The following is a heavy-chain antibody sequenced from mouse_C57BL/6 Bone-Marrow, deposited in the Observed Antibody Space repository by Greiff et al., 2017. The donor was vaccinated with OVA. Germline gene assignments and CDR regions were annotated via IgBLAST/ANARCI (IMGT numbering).Heavy chain of an antibody. V-gene: IGHV1-54*01. J-gene: IGHJ4*01. CDR1: GYAFTNYL. D-gene: IGHD2-5*01. Sequence: QVQLKESGAELVRPGTSVKVSCKASGYAFTNYLIEWVKQRPGQGLEWIGVINPGSGGTNYNEKFKGKATLTADKSSSTAYMQLSSLTSEDSAVYFCARGSNYEDYYAMDYWCQGTSVTVSS. CDR2: INPGSGGT. CDR3: ARGSNYEDYYAMDY.